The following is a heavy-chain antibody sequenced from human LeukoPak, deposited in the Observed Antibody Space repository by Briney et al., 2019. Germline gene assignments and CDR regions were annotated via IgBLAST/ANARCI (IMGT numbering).Heavy chain of an antibody. Sequence: SETLSLTCSVSGGSISSYYWSWVRQPPGKGLEWIGEIYHSGSTNYNPSLKSRVTISVDKSKNQFSLKLSSVTAADTAVYYCASMDYFDYWGQGTLVTVSS. V-gene: IGHV4-4*02. CDR1: GGSISSYY. J-gene: IGHJ4*02. CDR3: ASMDYFDY. CDR2: IYHSGST.